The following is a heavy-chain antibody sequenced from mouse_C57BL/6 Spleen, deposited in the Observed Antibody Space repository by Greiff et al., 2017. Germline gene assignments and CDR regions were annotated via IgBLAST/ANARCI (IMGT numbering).Heavy chain of an antibody. Sequence: VHVKQSGPELVKPGASVKISCKASGYSFTGYYMNWVKQSPEKSLEWIGEINPSTGGTTYNQKFKAKATLTVDKSSSTAYMQLKSLTSEDSAVYYCARWANYYGSSYGDYWGQGTTLTVSS. D-gene: IGHD1-1*01. V-gene: IGHV1-42*01. J-gene: IGHJ2*01. CDR3: ARWANYYGSSYGDY. CDR2: INPSTGGT. CDR1: GYSFTGYY.